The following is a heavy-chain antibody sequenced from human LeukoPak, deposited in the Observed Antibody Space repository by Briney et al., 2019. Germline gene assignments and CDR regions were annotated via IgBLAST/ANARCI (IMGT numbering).Heavy chain of an antibody. J-gene: IGHJ4*02. CDR1: GFTFTTYW. V-gene: IGHV3-74*01. CDR3: ARSSHGPDS. D-gene: IGHD2-8*01. Sequence: GGSLRLSCAASGFTFTTYWMYWVRQAPGKGLVCISRINVDGSDTAYADSVKGRFTISRDNAKSTPYLQMNSLRAEDTAVYYCARSSHGPDSWGQGTLVTVSS. CDR2: INVDGSDT.